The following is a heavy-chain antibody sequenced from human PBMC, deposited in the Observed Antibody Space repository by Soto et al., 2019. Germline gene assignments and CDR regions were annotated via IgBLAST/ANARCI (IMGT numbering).Heavy chain of an antibody. D-gene: IGHD3-16*01. Sequence: PSETLSLTCTVSGGSISSYYWSWIRQPPVKGLEWIGYIYYSGSTNYNPSLKSRVTISVDTSKNQFSLKLSSVTAADTAVYYCARRYGGNFDYWGQGTLVTVSS. CDR2: IYYSGST. V-gene: IGHV4-59*01. CDR1: GGSISSYY. CDR3: ARRYGGNFDY. J-gene: IGHJ4*02.